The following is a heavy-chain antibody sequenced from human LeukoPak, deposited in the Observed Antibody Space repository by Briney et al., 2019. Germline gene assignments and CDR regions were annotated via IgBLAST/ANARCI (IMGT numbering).Heavy chain of an antibody. V-gene: IGHV3-30*04. Sequence: GGSLRLSCAASGFTFSSYAMSWVRQAPGKGLEWVAVISYDGSNKYYADSVKGRFTISRDNSKNTLYLQMNSLRAEDTAVYYCARGRVAATYTYYYYYMDVWGKGTTVTVSS. J-gene: IGHJ6*03. CDR2: ISYDGSNK. D-gene: IGHD2-15*01. CDR1: GFTFSSYA. CDR3: ARGRVAATYTYYYYYMDV.